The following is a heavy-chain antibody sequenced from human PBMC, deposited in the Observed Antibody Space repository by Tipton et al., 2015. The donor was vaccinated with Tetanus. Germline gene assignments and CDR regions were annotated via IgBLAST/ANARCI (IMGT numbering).Heavy chain of an antibody. Sequence: SLRLSCAASGITFSSHALHWVRQAPGKGLEWVAVISNDGDNKFYADSVTGRFTISRDNSKNTLYLQMNSLRAEDTALYYCARDVEAGWYIRGMAVDYYGMDVWSQGTTVTVSS. V-gene: IGHV3-30-3*01. CDR1: GITFSSHA. J-gene: IGHJ6*02. CDR3: ARDVEAGWYIRGMAVDYYGMDV. CDR2: ISNDGDNK. D-gene: IGHD6-19*01.